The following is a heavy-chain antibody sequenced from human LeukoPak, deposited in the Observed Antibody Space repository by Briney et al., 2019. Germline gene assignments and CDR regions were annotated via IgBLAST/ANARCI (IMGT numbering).Heavy chain of an antibody. J-gene: IGHJ6*04. Sequence: SGGSLRLSCAASGFTFSSYGMHWVRQAPGKGPEWVAFIRPDGHNKYYADSVKGRFMISRDNSKNTVDLQMNSLRGDDTAMYYCAKEGAASWDVDVWGKGTTVTVSS. D-gene: IGHD3-3*02. CDR2: IRPDGHNK. CDR3: AKEGAASWDVDV. CDR1: GFTFSSYG. V-gene: IGHV3-30*02.